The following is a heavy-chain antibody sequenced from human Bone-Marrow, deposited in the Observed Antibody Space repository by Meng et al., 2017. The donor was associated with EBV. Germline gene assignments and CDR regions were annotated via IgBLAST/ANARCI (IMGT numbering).Heavy chain of an antibody. D-gene: IGHD4-17*01. V-gene: IGHV3-23*04. CDR3: AKDLGGMGDYGAWFDP. CDR1: GFNFSSYA. Sequence: EVQLVESGXGWVQPGGSRRLSCPASGFNFSSYAMRWVRQAPGKGLEWVSAISGSGGSTYYADSVKGRFTISRDNSKNTLYLQMNSLRAEDTAVYYCAKDLGGMGDYGAWFDPWGQGTLVTVSS. J-gene: IGHJ5*02. CDR2: ISGSGGST.